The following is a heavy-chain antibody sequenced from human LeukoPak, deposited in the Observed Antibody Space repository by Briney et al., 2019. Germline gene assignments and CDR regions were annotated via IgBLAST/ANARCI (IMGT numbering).Heavy chain of an antibody. CDR3: ARDPRKAYYFDY. V-gene: IGHV3-66*02. J-gene: IGHJ4*02. CDR1: GFTFSTYS. CDR2: IHSGGST. Sequence: GGSLRLSCAASGFTFSTYSFSWVRQAPGKGLEWVSVIHSGGSTYYADSVKGRFTISRDNSKNTLYLQMNSLRAEDTAVYYCARDPRKAYYFDYWGQGTLVTVSS.